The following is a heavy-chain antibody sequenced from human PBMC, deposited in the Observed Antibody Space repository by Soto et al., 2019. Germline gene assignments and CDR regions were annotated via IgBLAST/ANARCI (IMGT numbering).Heavy chain of an antibody. Sequence: PKPLSITLTVSRGSISSYYWSWIRQPAGKGLEWIGRIYTSGSTNYNPSLKSRVTMSVDTSKNQFSLKLSSVTAADTAVYYCARGRAGYYDSSGYYCDYWGQGTLVTVSS. CDR3: ARGRAGYYDSSGYYCDY. CDR1: RGSISSYY. CDR2: IYTSGST. V-gene: IGHV4-4*07. J-gene: IGHJ4*02. D-gene: IGHD3-22*01.